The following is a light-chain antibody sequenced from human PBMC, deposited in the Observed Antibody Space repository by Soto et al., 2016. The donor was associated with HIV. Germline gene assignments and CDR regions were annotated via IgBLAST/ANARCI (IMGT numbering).Light chain of an antibody. CDR2: KDT. V-gene: IGLV3-25*03. CDR3: HSTDKTGTYWA. CDR1: ALTNQY. Sequence: SYELTQPPSVSVSPGQTARITCSGNALTNQYVYWYQQKPSQTPVLVIYKDTERPSGIPERFSGSTSGTKVTLTINTVQAGDEADYFCHSTDKTGTYWAFGGGTQLTVL. J-gene: IGLJ2*01.